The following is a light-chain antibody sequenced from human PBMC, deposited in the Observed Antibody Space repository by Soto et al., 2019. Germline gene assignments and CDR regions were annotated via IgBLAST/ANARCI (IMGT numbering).Light chain of an antibody. Sequence: EIVMTQSPATLSVSPGERATLSCRASQSVSSNLAWYQQKPGQAPRLLIYDASNRATGIPARFSGSGSGTEFTLTISSLQSEDFALYFCQQYDNSPPLTFGGGTKVDIK. CDR2: DAS. V-gene: IGKV3D-15*01. CDR1: QSVSSN. J-gene: IGKJ4*01. CDR3: QQYDNSPPLT.